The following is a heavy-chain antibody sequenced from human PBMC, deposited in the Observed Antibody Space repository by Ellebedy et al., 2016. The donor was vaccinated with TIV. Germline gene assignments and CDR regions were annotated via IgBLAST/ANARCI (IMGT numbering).Heavy chain of an antibody. Sequence: GESLKISXAASGFTFSSYGMHWVRQAPGKGLEWVAVISYDGSNKYYADSVKGRFTISRDNAKNSLYLQMNSLRAEDTAVYYCARVNLDRYYDFWSGYYVDYWGQGTLVTVSS. J-gene: IGHJ4*02. CDR3: ARVNLDRYYDFWSGYYVDY. D-gene: IGHD3-3*01. CDR2: ISYDGSNK. CDR1: GFTFSSYG. V-gene: IGHV3-30*03.